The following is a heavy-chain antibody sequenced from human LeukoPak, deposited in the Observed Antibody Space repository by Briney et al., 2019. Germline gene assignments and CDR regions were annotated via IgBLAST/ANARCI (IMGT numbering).Heavy chain of an antibody. CDR2: INPNSGGT. D-gene: IGHD2-2*01. J-gene: IGHJ6*02. V-gene: IGHV1-2*02. CDR1: GYTFTGYY. CDR3: AREVGRCSSTRCRLPYYYYYGMDV. Sequence: GASVKVSCKASGYTFTGYYMHWVRQAPGQGLEWMGWINPNSGGTNYAQKFQGRVTMTRDTSISTAYMELSRLRSDDTAVYYCAREVGRCSSTRCRLPYYYYYGMDVWGQGTTLTVSS.